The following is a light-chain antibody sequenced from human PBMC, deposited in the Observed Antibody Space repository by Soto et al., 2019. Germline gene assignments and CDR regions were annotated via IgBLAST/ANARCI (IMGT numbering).Light chain of an antibody. Sequence: EIVLTESPATLSLSPGERAPLSCRASQSVRSGSLAWYQQKPGQATRLLIYGASIRANGIPARFSGSGSGTEFTLTISTLQSEDFAIYYCQHYNNWPPWTFGQGTKVDIK. CDR1: QSVRSG. CDR3: QHYNNWPPWT. CDR2: GAS. J-gene: IGKJ1*01. V-gene: IGKV3-15*01.